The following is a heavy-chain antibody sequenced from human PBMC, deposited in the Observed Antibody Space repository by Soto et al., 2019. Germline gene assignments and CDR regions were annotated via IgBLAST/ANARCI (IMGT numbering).Heavy chain of an antibody. V-gene: IGHV1-69*12. CDR2: IIPIFGTA. Sequence: QVQLVQSGAEVKKPASSVKVSCKASGGTFSSYAISWVRQAPGQGLEWMGGIIPIFGTADYAQTFQGRVTITADESTSTAYREMSSLRSEDTAVYYCATHWTGVPRYYYGMDVWGQGTTGTVSS. J-gene: IGHJ6*02. D-gene: IGHD2-8*02. CDR1: GGTFSSYA. CDR3: ATHWTGVPRYYYGMDV.